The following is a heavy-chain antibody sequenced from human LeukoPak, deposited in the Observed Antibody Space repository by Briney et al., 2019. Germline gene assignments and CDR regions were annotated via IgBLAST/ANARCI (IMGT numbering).Heavy chain of an antibody. Sequence: PSETLSLTCAVYGGSFSGYYWSWIRQPPGKGLEWTGEINHSGSTNYNPSLKSRVTISVDTSKNQFSLKLSSVTAADTAVYYCARAYYDFWSGYGWFDPWGQGTLVTVSS. CDR1: GGSFSGYY. V-gene: IGHV4-34*01. CDR2: INHSGST. CDR3: ARAYYDFWSGYGWFDP. J-gene: IGHJ5*02. D-gene: IGHD3-3*01.